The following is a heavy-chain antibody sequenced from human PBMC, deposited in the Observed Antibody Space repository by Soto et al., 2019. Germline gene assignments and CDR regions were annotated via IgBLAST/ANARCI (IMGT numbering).Heavy chain of an antibody. V-gene: IGHV1-69*02. D-gene: IGHD3-10*01. Sequence: QVQLVQSGAEVKKPGSSVKVSCKASGGTFSSYTISWVRQAPGQGLEWMGRIIPILGIANYAQKFQGRVTITADKSTSTAYMELSSLRSEDTAVYYCAGEGGLRYFDLWGRGTLVTVSS. CDR3: AGEGGLRYFDL. CDR1: GGTFSSYT. J-gene: IGHJ2*01. CDR2: IIPILGIA.